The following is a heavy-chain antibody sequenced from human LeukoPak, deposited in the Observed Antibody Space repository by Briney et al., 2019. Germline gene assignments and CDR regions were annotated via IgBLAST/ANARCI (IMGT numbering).Heavy chain of an antibody. CDR2: IYYSGST. CDR3: ARGPYTRTWFDP. D-gene: IGHD2-2*02. CDR1: GGSISSYY. J-gene: IGHJ5*02. V-gene: IGHV4-59*01. Sequence: SETLSLTCTVSGGSISSYYWSWIRQPPGKGLEWIGYIYYSGSTNYNPFLKSRVTISVDTSKNQFSLKLSSVTAADTAVYYCARGPYTRTWFDPWGQGTLVTVSS.